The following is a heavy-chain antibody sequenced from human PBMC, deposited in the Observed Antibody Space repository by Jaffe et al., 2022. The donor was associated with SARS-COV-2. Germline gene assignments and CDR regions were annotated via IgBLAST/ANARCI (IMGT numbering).Heavy chain of an antibody. Sequence: QVQLVQSGAEVKKPGASVKVSCKASGYTFTSYAMHWVRQAPGQRLEWMGWINAGNGNTKYSQKFQGRVTITRDTSASTAYMELSSLRSEDTAVYYCARASLPFYYYGMDVWGQGTTVTVSS. V-gene: IGHV1-3*01. CDR2: INAGNGNT. J-gene: IGHJ6*02. CDR1: GYTFTSYA. CDR3: ARASLPFYYYGMDV.